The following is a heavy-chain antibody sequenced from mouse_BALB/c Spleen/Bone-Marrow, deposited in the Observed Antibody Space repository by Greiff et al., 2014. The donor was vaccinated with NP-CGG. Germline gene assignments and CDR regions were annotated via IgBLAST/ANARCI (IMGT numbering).Heavy chain of an antibody. D-gene: IGHD2-3*01. CDR2: VRSKSNNYAT. Sequence: EVKLMESGGGLVQPKGSLKLSCAASGLTFNTYAMNWVRQAPGKGLEWVARVRSKSNNYATYYADSVKDRFTSSRNDSQSMLYLQMNNLKTEDTAMYYCVRQGDGYYNWYFDVWGAGTTVTVSS. CDR3: VRQGDGYYNWYFDV. CDR1: GLTFNTYA. V-gene: IGHV10-1*02. J-gene: IGHJ1*01.